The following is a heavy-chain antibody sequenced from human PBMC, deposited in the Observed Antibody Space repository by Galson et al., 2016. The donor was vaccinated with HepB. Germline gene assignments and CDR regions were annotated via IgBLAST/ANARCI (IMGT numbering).Heavy chain of an antibody. CDR1: GDSVSGNNI. CDR2: TYYRSTWYT. Sequence: CAISGDSVSGNNIWNWIRQSPSRGLEWLGRTYYRSTWYTECPEFLKSRITINADTSKNQFSLHLNSVTPEDTAVYYCAREGYGGDTYYGMDVWGRGITVTVSS. J-gene: IGHJ6*02. D-gene: IGHD4-23*01. V-gene: IGHV6-1*01. CDR3: AREGYGGDTYYGMDV.